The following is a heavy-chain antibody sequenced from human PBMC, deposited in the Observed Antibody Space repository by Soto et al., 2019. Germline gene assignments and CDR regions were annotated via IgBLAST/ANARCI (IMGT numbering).Heavy chain of an antibody. J-gene: IGHJ6*02. CDR2: IWFDGSKK. V-gene: IGHV3-33*01. D-gene: IGHD2-2*01. Sequence: QMQLVESGGGVVQPGRSLRLSCAASGFTFRSYGIHWVRQAPGKGLEWVALIWFDGSKKYYVDSVKGRFAVSRDNSKKTLYLQMNSLRVEDTAVYYCARDRLVPYGYGMDVWGQGNTVTVSS. CDR1: GFTFRSYG. CDR3: ARDRLVPYGYGMDV.